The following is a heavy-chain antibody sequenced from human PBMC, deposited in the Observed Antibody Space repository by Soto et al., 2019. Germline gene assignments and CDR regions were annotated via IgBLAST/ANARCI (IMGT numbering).Heavy chain of an antibody. V-gene: IGHV3-30-3*01. D-gene: IGHD6-6*01. Sequence: QVQLVESGGGVVQPGRSQRLSCAASGFSFTSYALHWVRQAPGKGLEWLAVVSNDGITTFYTNSVKGRFTISRDNSENTVYLQINSLSVDDTAVYHCARSHTSSSGEALDYWGQGTLVTVSS. CDR3: ARSHTSSSGEALDY. CDR2: VSNDGITT. CDR1: GFSFTSYA. J-gene: IGHJ4*02.